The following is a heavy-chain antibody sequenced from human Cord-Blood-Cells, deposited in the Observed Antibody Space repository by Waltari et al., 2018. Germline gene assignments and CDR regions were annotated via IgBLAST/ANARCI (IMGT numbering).Heavy chain of an antibody. CDR2: IYYSGGT. V-gene: IGHV4-31*03. CDR1: GGSISSGGYY. D-gene: IGHD3-10*01. Sequence: QVQLQESGPGLVKPSQTLSLTCTVSGGSISSGGYYWSWIRQHPGKGLEWIVYIYYSGGTYYNPSLQRRVTISVDTSKSQFSLKLSSVTAADTAVYYCAREGRNYYGSGSYDYWGQGTLVTVSS. CDR3: AREGRNYYGSGSYDY. J-gene: IGHJ4*02.